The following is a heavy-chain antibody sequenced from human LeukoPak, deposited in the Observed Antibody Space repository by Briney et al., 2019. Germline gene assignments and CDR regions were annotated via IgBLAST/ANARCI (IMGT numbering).Heavy chain of an antibody. D-gene: IGHD2-15*01. Sequence: AGTLRLSCAASGFTVSSNYMTWVRQAPGKGLEWVSVSYSGGSTYYGDSVKGRFTISRDNSKNTLYLQMNSLRAEDTAVYYCARDRRYCSGSSCYSGVDYWGQGTLLTAPS. J-gene: IGHJ4*02. CDR3: ARDRRYCSGSSCYSGVDY. V-gene: IGHV3-53*01. CDR1: GFTVSSNY. CDR2: SYSGGST.